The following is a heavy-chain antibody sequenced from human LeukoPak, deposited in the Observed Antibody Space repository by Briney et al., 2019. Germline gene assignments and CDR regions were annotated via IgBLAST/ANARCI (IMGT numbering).Heavy chain of an antibody. Sequence: SVKVSCKASGGTFSSYAISWVRQAPGQGLEWMGRIIPILGIANYAQKFQGRVTITADKSTSTAYMELSSLRSEDTAVYYCARGGDSGYDSWGQGTLSPSPQ. V-gene: IGHV1-69*04. CDR2: IIPILGIA. CDR1: GGTFSSYA. J-gene: IGHJ4*02. CDR3: ARGGDSGYDS. D-gene: IGHD3-22*01.